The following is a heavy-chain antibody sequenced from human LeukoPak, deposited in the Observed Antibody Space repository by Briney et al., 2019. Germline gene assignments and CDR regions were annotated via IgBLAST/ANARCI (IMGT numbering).Heavy chain of an antibody. CDR2: INPNSGDT. CDR1: GYTFTGYY. Sequence: GASVKASCKASGYTFTGYYIHWVRQAPGQGLEWMGWINPNSGDTNYAQNFQGRVTLTRDTSISTAYMELSRLRSDDTAVYYCARDGAFDVWGQGTMVTVSS. V-gene: IGHV1-2*02. CDR3: ARDGAFDV. J-gene: IGHJ3*01.